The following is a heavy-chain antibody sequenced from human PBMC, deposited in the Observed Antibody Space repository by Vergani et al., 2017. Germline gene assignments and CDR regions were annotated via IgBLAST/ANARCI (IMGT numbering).Heavy chain of an antibody. J-gene: IGHJ4*02. D-gene: IGHD3-10*01. CDR2: INPNSGGT. CDR1: GYTFTGYY. V-gene: IGHV1-2*02. CDR3: ARITMVRGVIRKIDY. Sequence: QVQLVQSGAEVKKPGASVKVSCKASGYTFTGYYMHWVRQAPGQGLEWMGWINPNSGGTNYAQKFQGRVTMTRDTSISTAYMELSRLRSDDTAVYYWARITMVRGVIRKIDYWGQGTLVTVSS.